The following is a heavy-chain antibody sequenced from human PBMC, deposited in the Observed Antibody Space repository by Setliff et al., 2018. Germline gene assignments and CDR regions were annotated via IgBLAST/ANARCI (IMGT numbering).Heavy chain of an antibody. D-gene: IGHD6-6*01. CDR1: GFTVSSTY. Sequence: GGSLRLSCAASGFTVSSTYMSWVRQAPGKGLEWVSVIYSGGSTYYADSVKGRFTISRDNSKNTVYLQMNSLRAEDTAVYYCARGIAARPGMGFDYWGQGTLVTVSS. CDR2: IYSGGST. J-gene: IGHJ4*02. CDR3: ARGIAARPGMGFDY. V-gene: IGHV3-66*01.